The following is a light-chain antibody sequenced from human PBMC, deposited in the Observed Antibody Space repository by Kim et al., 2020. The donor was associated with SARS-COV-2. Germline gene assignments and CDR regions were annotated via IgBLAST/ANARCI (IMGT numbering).Light chain of an antibody. V-gene: IGKV3-15*01. CDR1: QCVGRS. CDR3: QHYNNWCT. J-gene: IGKJ2*02. CDR2: DAS. Sequence: LSSSREESPPLSRRASQCVGRSLASSQHKPGQAPRHLICDASTRATGIPARFSGSGSGTEFTLTISSLQSEDFAVYYCQHYNNWCTFGQGTKLEI.